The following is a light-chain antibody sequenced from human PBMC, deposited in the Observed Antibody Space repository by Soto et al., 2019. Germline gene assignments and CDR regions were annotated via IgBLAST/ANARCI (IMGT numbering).Light chain of an antibody. CDR1: QSVNSY. CDR2: DAS. J-gene: IGKJ4*01. Sequence: EIVLTQSPATLSLSPGERATLSCRASQSVNSYLTWYQQKPGQAPRLLIYDASNRATGIPARFSGSGSGTDFTLTISSLEPEDFAVYYCQQRSEWPLTFGGGTKVEIK. V-gene: IGKV3-11*01. CDR3: QQRSEWPLT.